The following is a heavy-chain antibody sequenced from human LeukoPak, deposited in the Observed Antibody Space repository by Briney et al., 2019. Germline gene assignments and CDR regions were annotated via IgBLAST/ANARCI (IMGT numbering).Heavy chain of an antibody. CDR1: EFTFNTYS. Sequence: GGSLRLSCATSEFTFNTYSMNWFRQAPGKGLEWVSSISDDSSSIYYADSVKGRFTISRDNAKNSLYRQMNSLGVEDTAVYYCARDSGSCDFDYWGQGTLVTVSS. CDR3: ARDSGSCDFDY. CDR2: ISDDSSSI. V-gene: IGHV3-21*01. D-gene: IGHD1-26*01. J-gene: IGHJ4*02.